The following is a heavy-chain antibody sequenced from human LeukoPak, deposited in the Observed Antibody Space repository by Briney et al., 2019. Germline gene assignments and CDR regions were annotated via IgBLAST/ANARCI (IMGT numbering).Heavy chain of an antibody. J-gene: IGHJ3*02. V-gene: IGHV3-21*01. CDR1: GFTFSTYS. CDR2: ISSSNNVI. D-gene: IGHD1-14*01. Sequence: GGSLRLSRTASGFTFSTYSMNWVRRPPGKGLQWVSCISSSNNVIYYPDSVKARFTLSRDNTKNSVYLQMNSLRAEDTAGYYCARDIPRATGYDDAFDIWGQGTMVTVSS. CDR3: ARDIPRATGYDDAFDI.